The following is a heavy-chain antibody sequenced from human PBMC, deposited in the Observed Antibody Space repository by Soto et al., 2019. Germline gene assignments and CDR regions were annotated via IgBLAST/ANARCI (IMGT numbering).Heavy chain of an antibody. J-gene: IGHJ5*02. Sequence: PGGSLRLSCAASGFTFSSYAMHWVRQAPGKGLEYVSAISSNGGSTYYANSVKGRFTISRDNSKNTLYLQMGSLRAEDMAVYYCARGSGGYCSSTSCPRNVLYNWFDPWGQGTLVTVSS. D-gene: IGHD2-2*01. CDR1: GFTFSSYA. CDR2: ISSNGGST. V-gene: IGHV3-64*01. CDR3: ARGSGGYCSSTSCPRNVLYNWFDP.